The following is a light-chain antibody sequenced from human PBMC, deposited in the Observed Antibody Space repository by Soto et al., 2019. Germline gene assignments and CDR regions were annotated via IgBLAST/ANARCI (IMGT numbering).Light chain of an antibody. CDR1: QRVSSN. CDR2: GAS. V-gene: IGKV3-15*01. J-gene: IGKJ2*01. Sequence: EIVMTQSPATLSVSPGERATLSCRASQRVSSNLGWYQQKPGQAPRLLIYGASTRATGIPARFSGSGSGTEFTLTISSLQSEDFAVYYCQQYNNWPYTFGQGKKLEI. CDR3: QQYNNWPYT.